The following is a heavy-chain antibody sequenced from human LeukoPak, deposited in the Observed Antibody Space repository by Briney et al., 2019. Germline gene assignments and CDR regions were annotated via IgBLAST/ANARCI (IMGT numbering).Heavy chain of an antibody. Sequence: ASETLSLTCTVSGGSISSSSYYWGWIRQPPGKGLEWIGSIYYSGSTYYNPSLKSRVTISVDTSKNQFSLKLSPVTAADTAVYYCARQIVVVSPFDYWGQGTLVTVSS. CDR3: ARQIVVVSPFDY. CDR1: GGSISSSSYY. D-gene: IGHD3-22*01. CDR2: IYYSGST. J-gene: IGHJ4*02. V-gene: IGHV4-39*07.